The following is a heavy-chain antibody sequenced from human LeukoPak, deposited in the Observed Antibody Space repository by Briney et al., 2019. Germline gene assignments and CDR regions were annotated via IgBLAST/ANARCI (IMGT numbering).Heavy chain of an antibody. CDR2: INPNSGGT. CDR3: ARHPGVEMATYAFDI. V-gene: IGHV1-2*02. J-gene: IGHJ3*02. Sequence: ASVKVSCKASGYTFTGYYMHWVRQAPGQGLEWMGWINPNSGGTNYAQKFQGRVTMTRDTSISTAYMELSRLRSEDTAVYYCARHPGVEMATYAFDIWGQGTMVTVSS. D-gene: IGHD5-24*01. CDR1: GYTFTGYY.